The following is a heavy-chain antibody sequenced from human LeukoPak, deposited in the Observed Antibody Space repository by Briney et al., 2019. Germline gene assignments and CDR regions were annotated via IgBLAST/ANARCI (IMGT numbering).Heavy chain of an antibody. J-gene: IGHJ4*02. V-gene: IGHV1-8*02. CDR2: MNPNSGNT. D-gene: IGHD6-19*01. CDR3: ASLPRMSSGWYEDY. CDR1: GYTFTSYD. Sequence: ASVKVSCKASGYTFTSYDINWVRQATGQGLEWMGWMNPNSGNTGYAQKFQGRVTMTRDMSTSTVYMELSSLRSEDTAVYYCASLPRMSSGWYEDYWGQGTLVTVSS.